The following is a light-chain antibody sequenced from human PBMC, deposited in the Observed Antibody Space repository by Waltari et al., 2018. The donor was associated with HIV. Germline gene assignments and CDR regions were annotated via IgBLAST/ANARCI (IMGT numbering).Light chain of an antibody. CDR1: ALPQQY. CDR2: KDT. CDR3: QSADTTGSLYV. J-gene: IGLJ1*01. V-gene: IGLV3-25*03. Sequence: SYDLTQPPSVSVSPGQTARIPCSGNALPQQYAYWYQQKPGQAPVLLIYKDTERPSGIPERFSGSSSGTTVTLTISGVQAEDEADYYCQSADTTGSLYVFGTGTKVTV.